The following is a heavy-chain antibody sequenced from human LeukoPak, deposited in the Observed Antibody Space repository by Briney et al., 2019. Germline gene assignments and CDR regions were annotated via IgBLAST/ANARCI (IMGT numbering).Heavy chain of an antibody. CDR1: GGSISSYY. J-gene: IGHJ5*02. Sequence: SETLSLTCTVSGGSISSYYWSWIRQPPGKGLEWIGYIYYSGSTNYNPSLKSRVTISVDTSKNQFSLRLTSMTAADTAVYFCATLDNSFDHWGQGTLVTVSS. V-gene: IGHV4-59*03. CDR2: IYYSGST. D-gene: IGHD2/OR15-2a*01. CDR3: ATLDNSFDH.